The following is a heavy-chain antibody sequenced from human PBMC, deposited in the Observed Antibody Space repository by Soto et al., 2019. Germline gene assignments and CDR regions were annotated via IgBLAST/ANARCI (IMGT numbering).Heavy chain of an antibody. J-gene: IGHJ6*02. Sequence: EVQLVESGGGLVQPGGSLRLSCAASGFTFSSYSMNWVRQAPGKGLEWVSYISSSSSTIYYADSVKGRFTISRDNAKNSLYLQMNSLRDEATAVYYCAGGRTYYYYGMDVWGQGTTVTVSS. D-gene: IGHD3-10*01. CDR1: GFTFSSYS. CDR2: ISSSSSTI. CDR3: AGGRTYYYYGMDV. V-gene: IGHV3-48*02.